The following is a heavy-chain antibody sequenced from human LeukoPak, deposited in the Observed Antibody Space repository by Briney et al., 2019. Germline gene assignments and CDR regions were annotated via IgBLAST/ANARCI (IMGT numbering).Heavy chain of an antibody. CDR3: AREDCSSTSCMGDYYFDY. CDR2: VHKTGNT. Sequence: SETLSLTCALSTVSGSSGNWWSWVRQPPGKGLEWIGEVHKTGNTNYNPSLKTRVTISIDASKNQLSLELTSVTAADTAVYYCAREDCSSTSCMGDYYFDYWGQGTLVTVSS. D-gene: IGHD2-2*01. J-gene: IGHJ4*02. CDR1: TVSGSSGNW. V-gene: IGHV4-4*02.